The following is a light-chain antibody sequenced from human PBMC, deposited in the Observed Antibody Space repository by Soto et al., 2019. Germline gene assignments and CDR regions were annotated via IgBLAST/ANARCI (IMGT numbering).Light chain of an antibody. V-gene: IGKV3-20*01. Sequence: IVLTQSPGTLSLSPGERATLSCRASQSVGSAFLAWYQQRPGQAPRLLMDGASTRATGTPDRFSGSGSGTDFTLTISRLEPEDFAVYYCQQFGSSLSITFGQGTRLEIK. CDR2: GAS. CDR1: QSVGSAF. CDR3: QQFGSSLSIT. J-gene: IGKJ5*01.